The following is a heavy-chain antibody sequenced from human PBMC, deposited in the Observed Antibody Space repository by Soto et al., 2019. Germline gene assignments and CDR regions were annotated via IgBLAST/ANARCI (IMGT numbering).Heavy chain of an antibody. CDR1: GFTFSSYG. D-gene: IGHD2-15*01. Sequence: GGSLRLSCAASGFTFSSYGMHWVRQAPGKGLEWVAVIWYDGSNKYYADSVKGRFTISRDNSKNTLYLQMNSLRAEDTAVYYCARDGEICSGGSCYYYYYYMDVWGKGTTVTVSS. CDR3: ARDGEICSGGSCYYYYYYMDV. V-gene: IGHV3-33*01. CDR2: IWYDGSNK. J-gene: IGHJ6*03.